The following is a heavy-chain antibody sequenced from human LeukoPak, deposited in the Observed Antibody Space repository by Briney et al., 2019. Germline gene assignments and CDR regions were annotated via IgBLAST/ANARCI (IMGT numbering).Heavy chain of an antibody. Sequence: GASVKASCKASGYTFTSYGISWVRQAPGQGLEWMGWISAYNGNTNYAQKLQGRVTMTTDTSTSTAYMELRSLRSDDTAVYYCARVPSGGKANYNWFDPWGQGTLVTVSS. J-gene: IGHJ5*02. CDR1: GYTFTSYG. D-gene: IGHD4-23*01. V-gene: IGHV1-18*01. CDR3: ARVPSGGKANYNWFDP. CDR2: ISAYNGNT.